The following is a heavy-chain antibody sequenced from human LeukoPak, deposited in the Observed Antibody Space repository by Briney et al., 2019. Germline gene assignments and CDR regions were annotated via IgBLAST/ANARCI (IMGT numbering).Heavy chain of an antibody. CDR3: AKPDYSRSSGPYFFDY. J-gene: IGHJ4*02. V-gene: IGHV3-30*02. CDR1: GFTFSSYG. CDR2: IRYDGNNK. D-gene: IGHD6-6*01. Sequence: EGSLRLSCAASGFTFSSYGMHWVRQAPGKGLEWVAFIRYDGNNKNYADSVKGRFTISRDNSKNTLYLQMNSLRAEDTAVYYWAKPDYSRSSGPYFFDYWGKGTLVAVSS.